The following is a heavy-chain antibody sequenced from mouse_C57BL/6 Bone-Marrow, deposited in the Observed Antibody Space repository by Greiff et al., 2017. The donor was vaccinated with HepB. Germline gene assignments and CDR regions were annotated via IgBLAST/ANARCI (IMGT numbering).Heavy chain of an antibody. CDR3: APYYYGSSNYFDY. V-gene: IGHV1-7*01. CDR1: GYTFTSYW. J-gene: IGHJ2*01. D-gene: IGHD1-1*01. CDR2: INPSSGYT. Sequence: QVQLQQSGAELAKPGASVKLSCKASGYTFTSYWMHWVKQRPGQGLEWIGYINPSSGYTKYNQKFKDKATLTADKSSSTAYMQLSSLTYEDSAVYYCAPYYYGSSNYFDYWGRGTTLTVSS.